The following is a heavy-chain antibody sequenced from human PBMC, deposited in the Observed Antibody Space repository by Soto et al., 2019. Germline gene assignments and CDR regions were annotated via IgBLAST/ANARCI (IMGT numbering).Heavy chain of an antibody. J-gene: IGHJ5*02. CDR1: GGSINSSSYF. CDR3: ARHYSSGSRNWFDP. Sequence: SETLSLTCSVSGGSINSSSYFWGWVRQPPGKGLEWIGSIYYSGSTYYNPSLRSRVTISVDTSKNQSSLKLSSVTAADTAVFYCARHYSSGSRNWFDPWGQGTLVTVPS. D-gene: IGHD6-19*01. V-gene: IGHV4-39*01. CDR2: IYYSGST.